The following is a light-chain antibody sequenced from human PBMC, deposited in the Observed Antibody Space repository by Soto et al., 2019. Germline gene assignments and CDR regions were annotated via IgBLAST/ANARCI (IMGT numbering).Light chain of an antibody. J-gene: IGKJ4*01. Sequence: DIQLTQSPSFLSASVGDRVTITCRASQDISDYLAWYQQRPGKAPKLLIYAASTLQSGVPSRFSGSGSGTDFTLTISSLQPEDFATYYCQQANSFPLTFGGGTKVAIK. V-gene: IGKV1-9*01. CDR3: QQANSFPLT. CDR2: AAS. CDR1: QDISDY.